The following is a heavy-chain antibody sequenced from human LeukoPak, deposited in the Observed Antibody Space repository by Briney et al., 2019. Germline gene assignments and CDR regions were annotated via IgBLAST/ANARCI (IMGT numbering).Heavy chain of an antibody. CDR1: GFTLSSYW. CDR2: IKQDGSEK. J-gene: IGHJ3*02. Sequence: GGSLRLSCAASGFTLSSYWMNWARQAPGKGLEWVANIKQDGSEKYFVDSVKGRFTISRDNGKNSLYLQMNSLRAEDTAVYYCAKNRGYSYGADAFDIWGQGTMVTVSA. CDR3: AKNRGYSYGADAFDI. D-gene: IGHD5-18*01. V-gene: IGHV3-7*01.